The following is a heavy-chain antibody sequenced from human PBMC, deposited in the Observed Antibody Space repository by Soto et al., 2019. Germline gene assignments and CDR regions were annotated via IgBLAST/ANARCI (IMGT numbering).Heavy chain of an antibody. CDR3: AAGDSSDTGDH. D-gene: IGHD5-18*01. CDR2: PTAILGTR. V-gene: IGHV1-69*01. CDR1: GDTLSHYG. Sequence: QVQLVQSGAEVKKPGSSVKVSCKASGDTLSHYGVSWVRQVPGKGLEWMGGPTAILGTRDYAQKFQGRMTITSDESPTTSYMELNSMPSDDTAVDYCAAGDSSDTGDHWGQGTLGTVS. J-gene: IGHJ4*02.